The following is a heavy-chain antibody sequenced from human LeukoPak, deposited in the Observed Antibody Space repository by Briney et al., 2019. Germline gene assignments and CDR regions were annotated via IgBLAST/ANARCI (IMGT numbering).Heavy chain of an antibody. V-gene: IGHV3-30*18. Sequence: PGGSLRLSCAASGSSFSSYGMHWVRQAPGKGLEWLAGISFDGSNKYYSDSVKGRFTISRDNSKNSLYVQMNSLRAEDTAVYYCAKGRYSSGRDFDYWGQGTLVTVSS. D-gene: IGHD6-19*01. CDR1: GSSFSSYG. J-gene: IGHJ4*02. CDR3: AKGRYSSGRDFDY. CDR2: ISFDGSNK.